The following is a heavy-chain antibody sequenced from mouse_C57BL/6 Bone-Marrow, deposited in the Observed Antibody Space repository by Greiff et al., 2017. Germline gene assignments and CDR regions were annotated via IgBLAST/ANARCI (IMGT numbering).Heavy chain of an antibody. V-gene: IGHV5-9*01. CDR3: ARRTHDP. D-gene: IGHD2-3*01. CDR1: GFTFSSYT. J-gene: IGHJ4*01. CDR2: ISGGGGNT. Sequence: EVQRVESGGGLVKPGGSLKLSCAASGFTFSSYTMSWVRQTPEKRLEWVATISGGGGNTDYPDSVKGRFTISRDNAKNTLYLQMSSLRSEDTALYYCARRTHDPWGQGTSVTVSS.